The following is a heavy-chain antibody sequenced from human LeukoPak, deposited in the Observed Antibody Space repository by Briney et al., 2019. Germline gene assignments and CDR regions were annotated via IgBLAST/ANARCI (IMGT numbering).Heavy chain of an antibody. CDR3: AKGTEGSSWGYYFDY. D-gene: IGHD6-13*01. V-gene: IGHV3-23*01. Sequence: GGSLRLSCAASGFTFSSYAMSWVRQAPGKGLEWVSGISANGGNTYYEDSVRGRLTISRDNSKNTLYLQMNSLRGDDTAVYHCAKGTEGSSWGYYFDYWGQGTLVTVSS. CDR1: GFTFSSYA. J-gene: IGHJ4*02. CDR2: ISANGGNT.